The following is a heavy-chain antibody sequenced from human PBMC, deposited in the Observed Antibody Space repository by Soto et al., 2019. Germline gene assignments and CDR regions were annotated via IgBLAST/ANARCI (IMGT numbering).Heavy chain of an antibody. V-gene: IGHV4-31*03. CDR2: IYYSGST. D-gene: IGHD1-1*01. CDR3: ATSVDQLTFDY. Sequence: PSETLSLTCTVSGGSISSGGYYWSWIRQHPGKGLEWIGYIYYSGSTYYNQSLKSRVTISVDTSKNQFSLKLSSVTAADTAVYYCATSVDQLTFDYWGQGTLVTVSS. CDR1: GGSISSGGYY. J-gene: IGHJ4*02.